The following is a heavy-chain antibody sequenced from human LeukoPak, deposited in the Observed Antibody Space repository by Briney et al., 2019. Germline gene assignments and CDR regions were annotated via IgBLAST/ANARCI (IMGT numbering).Heavy chain of an antibody. V-gene: IGHV4-4*08. CDR1: GGSISSYY. Sequence: SETLSLTCTVSGGSISSYYWSWIRQPPGKGLEWIGTIYQSGRTYYNPSLNSRLTISIDTSKNQFSLKLNSVTVADTAVYYCVKKYYFGSGSYYDSRDGFDNLGQGTMVTGSS. CDR2: IYQSGRT. J-gene: IGHJ3*02. D-gene: IGHD3-10*01. CDR3: VKKYYFGSGSYYDSRDGFDN.